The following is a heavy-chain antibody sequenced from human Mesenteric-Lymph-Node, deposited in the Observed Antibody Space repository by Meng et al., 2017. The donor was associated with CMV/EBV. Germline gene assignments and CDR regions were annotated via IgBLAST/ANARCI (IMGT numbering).Heavy chain of an antibody. J-gene: IGHJ4*02. V-gene: IGHV4-34*01. CDR1: SFHAPY. D-gene: IGHD1-26*01. CDR2: VQHSGIL. CDR3: ASWTSGSCQRGALDY. Sequence: SFHAPYSTLLRQPPAQGRQCLGKVQHSGILNYNPALKSRLTISVDTSKTHSSLRLTSVTAADTAVYYGASWTSGSCQRGALDYWGQGTLVTVSS.